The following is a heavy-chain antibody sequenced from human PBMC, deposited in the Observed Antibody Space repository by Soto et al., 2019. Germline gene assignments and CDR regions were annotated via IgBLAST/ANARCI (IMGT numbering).Heavy chain of an antibody. V-gene: IGHV4-39*01. CDR3: ARLKIAVAAHFDY. CDR2: IYYSGST. J-gene: IGHJ4*02. D-gene: IGHD6-19*01. Sequence: SETLSLTCTVSGGSISSSSYYWGWIRQPPGKGLEWIGSIYYSGSTYYNPSLKSRVTISVDTSKNQFSLKLSPVTAAETAVYYCARLKIAVAAHFDYWGQGTLVTVSS. CDR1: GGSISSSSYY.